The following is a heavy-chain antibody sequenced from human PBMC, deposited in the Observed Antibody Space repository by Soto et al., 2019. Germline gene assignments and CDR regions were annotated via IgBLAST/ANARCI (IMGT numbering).Heavy chain of an antibody. CDR3: ARDRRSLYHDGSGLDY. D-gene: IGHD3-22*01. Sequence: QLQLQESGSGLVRPSQTLSLICGVSGGSISSVGYSWNWIRQSPGNGLEWIGYIYHGGSTYSNPSLESRVTLSVDTSKNQFSLRLSSVIAAYTAVYYCARDRRSLYHDGSGLDYWGQGIMVTVSS. CDR2: IYHGGST. J-gene: IGHJ4*02. V-gene: IGHV4-30-2*06. CDR1: GGSISSVGYS.